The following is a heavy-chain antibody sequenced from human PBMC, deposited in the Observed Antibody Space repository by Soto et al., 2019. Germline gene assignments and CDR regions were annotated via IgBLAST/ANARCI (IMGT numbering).Heavy chain of an antibody. CDR2: ISCCGGTT. V-gene: IGHV3-23*01. Sequence: GGSLRLSCEASGFTFRSSAMGWVRQAPGKGLEWVSGISCCGGTTSYADSVRGRFIISRDDSQNTLYLQMNSLRGEDTARYYCAKAAGQQWLLPHRESWGPGDLVTVSS. D-gene: IGHD6-19*01. CDR1: GFTFRSSA. CDR3: AKAAGQQWLLPHRES. J-gene: IGHJ5*02.